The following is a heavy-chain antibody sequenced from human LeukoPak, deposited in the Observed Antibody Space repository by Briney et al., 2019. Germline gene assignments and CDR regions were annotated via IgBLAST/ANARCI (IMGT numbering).Heavy chain of an antibody. CDR1: GYTFTGYY. V-gene: IGHV1-2*02. CDR3: ARDPEQWLVRYYFDY. Sequence: ASVKVSCKSSGYTFTGYYMHWVRQAPGQGLEWMGWINPNSGGTNYAQKFQGRVTMTRDTSISTAYMELSRLRSDDTAVYYCARDPEQWLVRYYFDYWGQGTLVTVSS. CDR2: INPNSGGT. J-gene: IGHJ4*02. D-gene: IGHD6-19*01.